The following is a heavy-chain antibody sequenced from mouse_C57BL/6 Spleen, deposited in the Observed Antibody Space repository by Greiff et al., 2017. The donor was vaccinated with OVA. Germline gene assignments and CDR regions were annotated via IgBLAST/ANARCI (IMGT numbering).Heavy chain of an antibody. CDR2: IWTGGGT. V-gene: IGHV2-9-1*01. J-gene: IGHJ4*01. D-gene: IGHD2-13*01. CDR3: ARTDSLTSYYAMDY. Sequence: VQRVESGPGLVAPSQSLSITCTVSGFSLTSYAISWVRQPPGKGLEWLGVIWTGGGTNYNSALKSRLSISKDNSKSQVFLKMNSLQTDDTARYYCARTDSLTSYYAMDYWGQGTSVTVSS. CDR1: GFSLTSYA.